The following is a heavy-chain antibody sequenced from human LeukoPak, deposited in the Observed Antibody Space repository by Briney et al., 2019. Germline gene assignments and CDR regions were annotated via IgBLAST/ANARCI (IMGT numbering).Heavy chain of an antibody. Sequence: ASVKVSFKASGYTFTVYYMHWVRQAPGQGLGWMGWINPNSGGTNYAQKFQGRVTMTRDTSISTAYMELSRLRSDETAVYYCARDRHGSGSPVDYWGQGTLVTVSS. J-gene: IGHJ4*02. CDR2: INPNSGGT. CDR3: ARDRHGSGSPVDY. D-gene: IGHD3-10*01. V-gene: IGHV1-2*02. CDR1: GYTFTVYY.